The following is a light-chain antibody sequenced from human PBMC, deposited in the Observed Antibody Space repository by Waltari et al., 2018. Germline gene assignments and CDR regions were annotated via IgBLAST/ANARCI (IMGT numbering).Light chain of an antibody. J-gene: IGKJ4*01. Sequence: DIQMTQSPSSLSASVGYRVTITCQASHDIRKYLNWYQQKPGKAPKLLIYDASNLETGVPSRFSGSGSGTDFTFTISSLQPEDIATYYCQQYDNLPLTFGGGTKVEIK. CDR3: QQYDNLPLT. CDR1: HDIRKY. V-gene: IGKV1-33*01. CDR2: DAS.